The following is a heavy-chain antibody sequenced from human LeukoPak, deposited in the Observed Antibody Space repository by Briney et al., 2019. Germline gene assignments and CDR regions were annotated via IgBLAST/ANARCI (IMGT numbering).Heavy chain of an antibody. CDR1: GGSFSGYY. D-gene: IGHD6-13*01. Sequence: PSETLSLTCAVYGGSFSGYYWSWIRQPPGKGLEWIGEINHSGSTNYNPSLKSRVTISVDTSKNQFSLKLSSVTAADTAVYYCATKPYSRYYNWFDPWGQGTLATVSS. V-gene: IGHV4-34*01. CDR2: INHSGST. J-gene: IGHJ5*02. CDR3: ATKPYSRYYNWFDP.